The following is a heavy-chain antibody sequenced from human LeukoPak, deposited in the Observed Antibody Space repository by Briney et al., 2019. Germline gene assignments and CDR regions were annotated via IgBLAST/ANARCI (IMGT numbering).Heavy chain of an antibody. J-gene: IGHJ6*03. D-gene: IGHD2-15*01. CDR1: GGTFSSYA. V-gene: IGHV1-69*05. Sequence: SVKFSCKASGGTFSSYAISWVRQAPGQGLEWMGGIIPIFGTANYAQKFQGRVTITTDDSTSTAYMELSSLRSEDTAVYYCARSGGVVAARPLYYYYYYMDVWGKGTTVTVSS. CDR2: IIPIFGTA. CDR3: ARSGGVVAARPLYYYYYYMDV.